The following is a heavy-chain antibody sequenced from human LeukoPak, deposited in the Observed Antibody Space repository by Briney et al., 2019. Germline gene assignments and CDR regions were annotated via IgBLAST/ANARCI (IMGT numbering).Heavy chain of an antibody. CDR2: MNPNSGNT. Sequence: ASVKVSCKASGYTFTSYDINWVRQATGQGLEWMGWMNPNSGNTGYAQKFQGRVTITRNTSISTAYMELSSLRSEDTAVYYCARAESGYSYGYNRRRHYYYMDVWGKGTTVTVSS. D-gene: IGHD5-18*01. V-gene: IGHV1-8*03. CDR3: ARAESGYSYGYNRRRHYYYMDV. CDR1: GYTFTSYD. J-gene: IGHJ6*03.